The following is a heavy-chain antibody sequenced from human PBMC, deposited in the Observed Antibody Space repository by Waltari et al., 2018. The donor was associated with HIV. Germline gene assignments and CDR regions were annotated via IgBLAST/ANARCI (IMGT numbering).Heavy chain of an antibody. CDR3: ARGRDLFTYNISSVVWFDP. Sequence: QVQLHQWGAGLLKPSETLSLTCPVYGGSFSGYYWSWLRQPPGKWLQWIGQINHRGSTRFSPSLKSRLSMSVDTSKNQFSLKLTSLTAADTAVYYCARGRDLFTYNISSVVWFDPWGQGTLVTVSS. V-gene: IGHV4-34*01. J-gene: IGHJ5*02. CDR2: INHRGST. CDR1: GGSFSGYY. D-gene: IGHD1-20*01.